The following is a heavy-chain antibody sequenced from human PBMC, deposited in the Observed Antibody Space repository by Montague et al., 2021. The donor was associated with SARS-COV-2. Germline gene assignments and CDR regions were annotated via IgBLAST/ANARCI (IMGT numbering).Heavy chain of an antibody. Sequence: PALVKPTQTLTLTCTFSGFSLSTSGMRASWIRQPPGKALEWPARIDWDXDKFYSTSLKARLTISKDTSKNQVVLTMTNMDPVDTATYYCARSYYDILTAYYTPFDYWGQGTLVTVSS. V-gene: IGHV2-70*04. D-gene: IGHD3-9*01. J-gene: IGHJ4*02. CDR2: IDWDXDK. CDR3: ARSYYDILTAYYTPFDY. CDR1: GFSLSTSGMR.